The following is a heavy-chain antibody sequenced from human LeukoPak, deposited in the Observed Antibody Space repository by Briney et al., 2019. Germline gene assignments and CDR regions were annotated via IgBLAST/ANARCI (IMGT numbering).Heavy chain of an antibody. CDR3: ARDYYDSSGSIYNWFDP. CDR2: IYYSGST. Sequence: PSQTLSLTCTVSGGSIGSGGYYWSWIRQRPGMGLEWLGYIYYSGSTYYNPSLKSRVSISLDTSKNQLSLKLSSVTAADTAVYYCARDYYDSSGSIYNWFDPWGQGTLVTVSS. D-gene: IGHD3-22*01. J-gene: IGHJ5*02. CDR1: GGSIGSGGYY. V-gene: IGHV4-31*03.